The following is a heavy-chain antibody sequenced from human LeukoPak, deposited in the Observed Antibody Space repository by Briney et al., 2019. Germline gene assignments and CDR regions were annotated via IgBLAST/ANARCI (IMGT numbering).Heavy chain of an antibody. V-gene: IGHV3-21*01. CDR2: ISSSSTSM. J-gene: IGHJ4*02. D-gene: IGHD5-18*01. CDR1: GFTFSSYS. Sequence: GGSLRLSCAASGFTFSSYSINWVRQAPGKGLEWVSSISSSSTSMYYADSVKGRFTISTDNAKNSLYLQMNSLRAEDTAVYYCSRERGYSYGYSDYWGQGTLVTVSS. CDR3: SRERGYSYGYSDY.